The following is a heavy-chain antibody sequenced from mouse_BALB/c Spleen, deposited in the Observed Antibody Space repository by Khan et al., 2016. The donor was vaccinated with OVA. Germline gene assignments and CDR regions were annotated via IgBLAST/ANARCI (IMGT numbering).Heavy chain of an antibody. J-gene: IGHJ4*01. V-gene: IGHV9-3-1*01. Sequence: QIQLVQSGPELKKPGETVKISCKASGYTFTSYGMNWVKQSPGKALRWMGWINTYTGEPTYTDDFKGRFAFSLETSASTAYLQINNLKNEDTATYSRARPPYFSYTLDYWGQGTSVTVSS. CDR1: GYTFTSYG. CDR3: ARPPYFSYTLDY. CDR2: INTYTGEP. D-gene: IGHD2-10*01.